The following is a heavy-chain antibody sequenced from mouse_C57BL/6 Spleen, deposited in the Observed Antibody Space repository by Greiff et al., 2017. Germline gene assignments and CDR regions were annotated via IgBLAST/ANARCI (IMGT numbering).Heavy chain of an antibody. J-gene: IGHJ3*01. Sequence: QVQLQQPGAELVRPGSSVKLSCKASGYTFTSYWMDWVKQRPGQGLEWIGNIYPSDSETHYNQKFKDKATLTVDKSSSTAYVQLSSLTSEDSAVYYCAREGLLRRFAYWGQGTLVTVSA. V-gene: IGHV1-61*01. CDR3: AREGLLRRFAY. CDR2: IYPSDSET. CDR1: GYTFTSYW. D-gene: IGHD2-3*01.